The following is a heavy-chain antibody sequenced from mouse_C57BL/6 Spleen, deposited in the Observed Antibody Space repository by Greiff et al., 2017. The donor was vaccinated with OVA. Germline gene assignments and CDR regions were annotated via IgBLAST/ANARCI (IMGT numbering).Heavy chain of an antibody. CDR1: GYAFSSSW. CDR2: IYPGDGDT. Sequence: VQLQQSGPELVKPGASVKISCKASGYAFSSSWMNWVKQRPGKGLEWIGRIYPGDGDTTYNGKFKGKATLTAAKSSSTAYMQLSSLTSEDSAVYFGARERGGTVFDYWGQGTTLTVSS. CDR3: ARERGGTVFDY. V-gene: IGHV1-82*01. J-gene: IGHJ2*01. D-gene: IGHD4-1*01.